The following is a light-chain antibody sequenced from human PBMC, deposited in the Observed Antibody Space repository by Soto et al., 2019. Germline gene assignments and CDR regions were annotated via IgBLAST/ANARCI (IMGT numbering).Light chain of an antibody. CDR3: YSAADNNLRV. V-gene: IGLV3-27*01. CDR2: KDS. Sequence: SYELPQPSSMSVSPGQTARITCSGDVLAKKYARWFQQKPGQAPVLVIYKDSERPSGIPERFSGSSSGTTVTLTISGAQVEDEADYYCYSAADNNLRVFGGGTKLTVL. CDR1: VLAKKY. J-gene: IGLJ2*01.